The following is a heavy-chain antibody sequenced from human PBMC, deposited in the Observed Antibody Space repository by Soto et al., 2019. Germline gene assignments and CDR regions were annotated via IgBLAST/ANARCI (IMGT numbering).Heavy chain of an antibody. Sequence: QVQLVQSGAEVKKPGASVKVSCEASGYTFTSSGFTWVRQAPGQGLEWMGWISTYNGHTNYAQKLQVRVTMTTDTSTSTADMELGSLRTEDTAVYYCARCGNRNYGSDYWGQGTMVTVSS. CDR1: GYTFTSSG. V-gene: IGHV1-18*01. D-gene: IGHD1-7*01. CDR2: ISTYNGHT. J-gene: IGHJ4*02. CDR3: ARCGNRNYGSDY.